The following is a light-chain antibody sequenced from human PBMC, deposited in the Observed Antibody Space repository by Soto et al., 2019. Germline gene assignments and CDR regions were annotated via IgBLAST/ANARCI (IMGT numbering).Light chain of an antibody. CDR1: SDGVGSYNL. CDR2: EGS. J-gene: IGLJ3*02. Sequence: QYALTQPASVSGSPGQSITISCTGTSDGVGSYNLVSWYQQHPGKAPKLMIYEGSKRPSGVSNRFSGSKSGNTASLTISGLQAEDEADYYCCSYAGSSTWVFGGGTKVTVL. V-gene: IGLV2-23*01. CDR3: CSYAGSSTWV.